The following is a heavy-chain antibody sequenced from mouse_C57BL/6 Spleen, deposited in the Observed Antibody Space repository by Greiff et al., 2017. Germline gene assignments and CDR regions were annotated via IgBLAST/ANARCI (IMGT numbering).Heavy chain of an antibody. CDR3: ARERFYGGYSWFAY. V-gene: IGHV3-6*01. D-gene: IGHD2-3*01. Sequence: EVQLQESGPGLVKPSQSLSLTCSVTGYSITSGYYWNWIRQFPGNKLEWMGYISYDGSNNYNPSLKNRNSITRDTSKNQFFLKLNSVTTEDTATYYGARERFYGGYSWFAYWGQGTLVTVSA. J-gene: IGHJ3*01. CDR1: GYSITSGYY. CDR2: ISYDGSN.